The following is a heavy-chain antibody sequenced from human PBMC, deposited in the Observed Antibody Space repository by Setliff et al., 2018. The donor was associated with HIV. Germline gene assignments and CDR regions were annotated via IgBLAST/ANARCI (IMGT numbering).Heavy chain of an antibody. J-gene: IGHJ4*02. CDR2: IHGDGSST. CDR1: GFFFSDHY. CDR3: VRSDRGGVDY. Sequence: PGGSLRLSCAVSGFFFSDHYMSWIRQAPGKGLEWVSRIHGDGSSTSYADSVKGRFTISRDNANNTLYLQVNSLRAEDTAVYYCVRSDRGGVDYWGQGTLVTVSS. V-gene: IGHV3-74*01. D-gene: IGHD3-22*01.